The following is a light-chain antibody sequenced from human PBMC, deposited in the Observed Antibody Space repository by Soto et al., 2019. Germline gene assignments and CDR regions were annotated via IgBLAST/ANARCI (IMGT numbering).Light chain of an antibody. V-gene: IGLV2-14*01. Sequence: QSALAQPASVSGSPGQSIAISCTGTSSDVGAYNYVSWYQQHPGKAPKLIVHEVSDRPSGVSDRFSGSKSGNTASLTISGLQAEDEADYYCSSYTGAYTLVFGTGTKVTV. J-gene: IGLJ1*01. CDR1: SSDVGAYNY. CDR3: SSYTGAYTLV. CDR2: EVS.